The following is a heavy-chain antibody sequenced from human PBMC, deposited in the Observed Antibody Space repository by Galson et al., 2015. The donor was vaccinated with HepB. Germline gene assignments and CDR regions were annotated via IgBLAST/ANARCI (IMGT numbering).Heavy chain of an antibody. CDR3: AHMDLGLTSSAY. Sequence: PALVKPTQTLTLTCTFSGFSLNSRGVGVGWIRQPPGKALEWLALIFWDDDQRYTPLLKSRLSVTKDTSKNQVVLKLTSVDPVDTATYYCAHMDLGLTSSAYWGQGTLVTVSS. D-gene: IGHD3/OR15-3a*01. CDR1: GFSLNSRGVG. V-gene: IGHV2-5*02. CDR2: IFWDDDQ. J-gene: IGHJ4*02.